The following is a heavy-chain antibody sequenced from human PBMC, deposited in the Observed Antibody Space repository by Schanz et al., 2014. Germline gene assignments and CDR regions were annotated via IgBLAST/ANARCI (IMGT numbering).Heavy chain of an antibody. CDR3: AKAADWPVTRFDP. J-gene: IGHJ5*02. CDR1: GFTLSNYA. D-gene: IGHD3-9*01. V-gene: IGHV3-23*01. Sequence: EMQLLESGGGLAQPGGSLRLSCAASGFTLSNYAMSWVRQAPGKGLEWVSALSEGGGGTHYADSVRGRFTISSDSSKNTLYLQMSSLRADDTAVYYCAKAADWPVTRFDPWGQGTLVTFSS. CDR2: LSEGGGGT.